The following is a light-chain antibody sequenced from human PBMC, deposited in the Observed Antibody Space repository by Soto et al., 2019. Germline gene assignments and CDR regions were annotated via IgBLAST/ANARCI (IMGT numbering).Light chain of an antibody. V-gene: IGLV2-8*01. CDR3: SSYAGSNNYVV. CDR1: GSDVGGYNF. Sequence: QSALTQPPSASGSPGQSVTISCTGTGSDVGGYNFVSWYQQHPGKAPKLMIYEVTKRPSGVPDRFSGSKSGNTASLTVSGLQAEDEAGYYCSSYAGSNNYVVFGGGTKLTV. CDR2: EVT. J-gene: IGLJ2*01.